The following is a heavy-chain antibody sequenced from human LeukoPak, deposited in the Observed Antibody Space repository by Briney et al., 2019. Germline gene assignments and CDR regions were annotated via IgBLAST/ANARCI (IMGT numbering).Heavy chain of an antibody. D-gene: IGHD6-13*01. CDR3: AANSPYSSSWYLDAFDI. J-gene: IGHJ3*02. CDR1: GFTFSSYW. CDR2: IKQDGSEK. V-gene: IGHV3-7*01. Sequence: PGGSLRLSCAASGFTFSSYWMSWVRQAPGKGLEWVANIKQDGSEKYYVDSVKGRFTISRDNAKNSLYLQMNSLRAEDTAVYYCAANSPYSSSWYLDAFDIWGQGTMVTVSS.